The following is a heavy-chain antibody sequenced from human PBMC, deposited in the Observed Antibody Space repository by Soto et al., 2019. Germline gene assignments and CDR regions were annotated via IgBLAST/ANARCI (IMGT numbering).Heavy chain of an antibody. V-gene: IGHV1-69*01. CDR1: GGTFSSYA. D-gene: IGHD2-2*01. J-gene: IGHJ6*02. CDR2: IIPISDTT. Sequence: QVQLVQSGAEVKKPGSSVKVSCKASGGTFSSYAISWVRQAPGQGLEWMGGIIPISDTTNYAQKFQGRFTITADESTSTAYMELCSLRSVDTAVYYCARSQGSSTSLEIYYYYYYGMDVWGQGTTVTVAS. CDR3: ARSQGSSTSLEIYYYYYYGMDV.